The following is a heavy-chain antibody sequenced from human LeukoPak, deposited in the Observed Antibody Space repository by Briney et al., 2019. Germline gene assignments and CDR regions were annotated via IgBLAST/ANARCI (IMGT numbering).Heavy chain of an antibody. V-gene: IGHV3-30*02. Sequence: GGSLRLSCAASGFTFSSYGMHWVRQAPGKGLEWVAFIRYDGSNKYYADSVKGRFTISRDNSKNTLYLHVNSLRPEDTAVYYCAKDGRYNWNDNFDYWGQGTLVTVSS. J-gene: IGHJ4*02. CDR2: IRYDGSNK. CDR1: GFTFSSYG. CDR3: AKDGRYNWNDNFDY. D-gene: IGHD1-1*01.